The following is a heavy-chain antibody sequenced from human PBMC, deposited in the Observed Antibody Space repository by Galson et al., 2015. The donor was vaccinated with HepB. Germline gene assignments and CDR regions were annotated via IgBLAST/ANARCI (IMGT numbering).Heavy chain of an antibody. CDR3: ATTSSTWYNYFDY. Sequence: SLRLSCAASGFNFSMNTMHWVRQAPGKGLEWVAVISYDGSNKYYADSVKGRFTISRDNSKNTLFLQMNSLRTEDTALFYCATTSSTWYNYFDYWGQGTLVSVSS. V-gene: IGHV3-30*04. J-gene: IGHJ4*02. CDR1: GFNFSMNT. CDR2: ISYDGSNK. D-gene: IGHD6-13*01.